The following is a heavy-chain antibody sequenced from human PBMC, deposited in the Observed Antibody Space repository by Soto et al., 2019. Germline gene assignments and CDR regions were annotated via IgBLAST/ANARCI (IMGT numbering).Heavy chain of an antibody. CDR2: IFPGDSDT. CDR1: GYNFARYW. Sequence: GESLKISCTASGYNFARYWIGWVRQMPGKGLEWMGIIFPGDSDTKYSPSFQGHVTISADKSLTTAYVQWRSLEASDTAVYYCARHGGMDVWGQGTTVTVSS. V-gene: IGHV5-51*01. J-gene: IGHJ6*02. CDR3: ARHGGMDV.